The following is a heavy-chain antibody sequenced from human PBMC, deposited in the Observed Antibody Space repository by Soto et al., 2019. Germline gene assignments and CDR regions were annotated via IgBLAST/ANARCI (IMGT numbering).Heavy chain of an antibody. CDR3: TGDGRGLGRLSLFEY. CDR1: GFNVNSDY. V-gene: IGHV3-53*01. D-gene: IGHD2-21*02. Sequence: GGSLRLSCAASGFNVNSDYMNWVRQTPGKGLEWVASIYSGETTYYADSVRGRFTISSDKSKNTLYFQLSSLRIEDTAVYYCTGDGRGLGRLSLFEYWGQGVLVTVSS. CDR2: IYSGETT. J-gene: IGHJ4*02.